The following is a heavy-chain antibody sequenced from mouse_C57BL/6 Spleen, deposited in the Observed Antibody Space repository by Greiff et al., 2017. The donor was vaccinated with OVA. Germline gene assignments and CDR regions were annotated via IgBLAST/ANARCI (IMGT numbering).Heavy chain of an antibody. D-gene: IGHD1-1*01. J-gene: IGHJ2*01. CDR3: ARKLRFYFDY. CDR2: IHPNSGST. Sequence: QVQLKQPGAELVKPGASVKLSCKASGYTFTSYWMHWVKQRPGQGLEWIGMIHPNSGSTNYNEKFKSKATLTVDKSSSTAYMQLSSLTSEDSAVYYCARKLRFYFDYWGQGTTLTVSS. CDR1: GYTFTSYW. V-gene: IGHV1-64*01.